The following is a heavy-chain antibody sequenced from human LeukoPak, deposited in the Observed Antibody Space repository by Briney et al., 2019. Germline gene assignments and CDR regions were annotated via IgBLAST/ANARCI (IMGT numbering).Heavy chain of an antibody. Sequence: GGYLRLSCAASGFTFSDYYMSWIRQAPGKGLEWVSFISSSGSTIYYADSVKGRFTISRDNAKNSLYLQMNSLRAEDTAVYYCARCIGAVAGTGNWFDPWGQGTLVTVSS. J-gene: IGHJ5*02. V-gene: IGHV3-11*04. D-gene: IGHD6-19*01. CDR1: GFTFSDYY. CDR2: ISSSGSTI. CDR3: ARCIGAVAGTGNWFDP.